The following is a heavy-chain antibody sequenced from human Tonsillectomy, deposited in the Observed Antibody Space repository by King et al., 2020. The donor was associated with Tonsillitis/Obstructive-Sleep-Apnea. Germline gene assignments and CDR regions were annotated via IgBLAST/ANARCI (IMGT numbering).Heavy chain of an antibody. V-gene: IGHV3-30*18. CDR3: AKIGYCSSTSCPDY. CDR1: GFTFSSYG. D-gene: IGHD2-2*01. CDR2: ISYDGSNK. Sequence: VQLVESGGGVVQPGRSLRLSCAASGFTFSSYGMHWVRQAPGKGLEWGAVISYDGSNKYYADSVKGRFTISRDNSKNTLYLQMNSLRAEDTAVYYCAKIGYCSSTSCPDYWGQGTLVTVSS. J-gene: IGHJ4*02.